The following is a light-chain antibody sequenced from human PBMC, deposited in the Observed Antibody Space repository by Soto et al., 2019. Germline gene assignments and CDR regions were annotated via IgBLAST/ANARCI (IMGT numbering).Light chain of an antibody. CDR1: GSDVGAYNL. CDR3: CSYAGTVAYV. J-gene: IGLJ1*01. Sequence: QSALTQPASVSGSPGQSITISCAGTGSDVGAYNLVSWYQQHPGKASKLIICEVNMRPSGISNRFSGSKSGDTASLTISGLQAEDEADYFCCSYAGTVAYVFGTGTKVTVL. CDR2: EVN. V-gene: IGLV2-23*02.